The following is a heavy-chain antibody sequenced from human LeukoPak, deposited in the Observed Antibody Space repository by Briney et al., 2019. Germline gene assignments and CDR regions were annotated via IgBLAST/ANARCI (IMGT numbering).Heavy chain of an antibody. CDR1: GGSIRSSYYY. V-gene: IGHV4-39*01. D-gene: IGHD3-10*01. CDR3: ARSSDYQGSERALGHY. CDR2: IYDSGST. Sequence: SETLSLTCTVSGGSIRSSYYYWGWIRQPPGKGLEWIGSIYDSGSTYYNPSLRSRLTISADTSKNLFSLKLGSVAAADTAVYYCARSSDYQGSERALGHYWGQGTLVTVSS. J-gene: IGHJ4*02.